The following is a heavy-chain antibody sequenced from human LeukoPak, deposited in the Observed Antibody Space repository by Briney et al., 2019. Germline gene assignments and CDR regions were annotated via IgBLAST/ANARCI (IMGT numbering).Heavy chain of an antibody. CDR3: ARGKAASPKPYFDY. CDR2: ISAYNGNT. V-gene: IGHV1-18*01. J-gene: IGHJ4*02. CDR1: GYTFTIYG. Sequence: GASVKVSCKASGYTFTIYGISWVRQAPGQGLEWMGWISAYNGNTNYAQKLQGRVTMTTDTSTSTAYMELRSLRSDDTAVYYCARGKAASPKPYFDYWGQGTLVTVSS. D-gene: IGHD6-6*01.